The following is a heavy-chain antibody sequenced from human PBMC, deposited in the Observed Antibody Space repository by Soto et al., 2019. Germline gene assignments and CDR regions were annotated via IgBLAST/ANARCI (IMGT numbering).Heavy chain of an antibody. D-gene: IGHD2-8*01. J-gene: IGHJ3*02. Sequence: GGSLRLSCAASGFTFSSYAMSWVRQAPGKGPEWVSAISGSGGSTYYADSVKGRFTISRDNSKNTLYLQMNSLRAEDTAVYYCAKDLIDIVLMVYAYPTHDAFDIWGQGTMVTVSS. CDR3: AKDLIDIVLMVYAYPTHDAFDI. V-gene: IGHV3-23*01. CDR2: ISGSGGST. CDR1: GFTFSSYA.